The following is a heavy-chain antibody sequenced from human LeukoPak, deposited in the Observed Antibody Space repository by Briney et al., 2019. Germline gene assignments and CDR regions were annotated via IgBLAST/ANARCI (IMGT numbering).Heavy chain of an antibody. J-gene: IGHJ6*03. CDR2: INPNSGGT. Sequence: ASVKVSCKASGYTFTGYYMHWVRQAPGQGLEWMGWINPNSGGTNYAQKFQGRVTMTRDTSISTAYMELSRLRSDDTAVYYCARAHCSSTSCYADYYYYMDVWGKGTTVTISS. CDR3: ARAHCSSTSCYADYYYYMDV. D-gene: IGHD2-2*01. V-gene: IGHV1-2*02. CDR1: GYTFTGYY.